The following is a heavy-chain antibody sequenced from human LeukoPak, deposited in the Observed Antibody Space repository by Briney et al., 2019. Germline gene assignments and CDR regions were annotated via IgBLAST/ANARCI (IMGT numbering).Heavy chain of an antibody. J-gene: IGHJ4*02. Sequence: PSETLSLTCTVSGASISSYYWSWIRQPPGKGLEWIGYIYYSGSPNYNPSLKSRVTISVDTSKNQFSLKLSSVTAADTAVYYCARAFYSNLPNYWGQGTLVTVSS. D-gene: IGHD4-11*01. CDR2: IYYSGSP. CDR3: ARAFYSNLPNY. CDR1: GASISSYY. V-gene: IGHV4-59*01.